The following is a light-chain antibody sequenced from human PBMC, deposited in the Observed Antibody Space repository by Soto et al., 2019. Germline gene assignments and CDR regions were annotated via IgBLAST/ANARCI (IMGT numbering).Light chain of an antibody. Sequence: QSVLTQPPSASGTPGQRVTISCSGSSSNIGSNTVNWYQQLPGTAPKLLIYSNNQRPSGVPDRFSGSKSGTSASLAISGLQSEDEADYYCQSYDNSPSTYVFGTGTKLTVL. CDR2: SNN. CDR1: SSNIGSNT. V-gene: IGLV1-44*01. J-gene: IGLJ1*01. CDR3: QSYDNSPSTYV.